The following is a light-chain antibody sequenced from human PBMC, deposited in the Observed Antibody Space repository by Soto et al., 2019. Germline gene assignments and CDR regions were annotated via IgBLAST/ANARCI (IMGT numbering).Light chain of an antibody. CDR2: WAS. V-gene: IGKV4-1*01. J-gene: IGKJ2*01. CDR1: QSVLYSANNEKY. CDR3: QQYYTTPWA. Sequence: DIVMTRSPASLAVSLGERATINCKSSQSVLYSANNEKYLAWYQQKPGHPPKLLIYWASTRESGVPDRFSGSGSRTDFTLTISSLQAEDVAVYYCQQYYTTPWAFGQGTKVDIK.